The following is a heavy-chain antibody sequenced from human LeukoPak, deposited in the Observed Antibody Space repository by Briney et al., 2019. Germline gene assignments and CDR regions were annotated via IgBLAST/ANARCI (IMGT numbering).Heavy chain of an antibody. CDR3: ASTSYHGSGSPWFDP. CDR1: GGSISSYY. D-gene: IGHD3-10*01. Sequence: SETLSLTCTVSGGSISSYYWSWIRQPPGKGLEWIGYIYYSGSTNYNPSLKSRVTISVDTSKNQFSLKLSSVTAADTAVYYCASTSYHGSGSPWFDPWGQGTLVTVSS. J-gene: IGHJ5*02. V-gene: IGHV4-59*01. CDR2: IYYSGST.